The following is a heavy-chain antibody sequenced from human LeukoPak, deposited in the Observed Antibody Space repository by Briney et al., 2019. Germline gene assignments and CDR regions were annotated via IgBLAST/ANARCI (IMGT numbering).Heavy chain of an antibody. CDR2: INAGNGNT. J-gene: IGHJ5*02. V-gene: IGHV1-3*01. D-gene: IGHD6-13*01. Sequence: ASVKVSCKASGYTFTSYAMHWVRQAPGQRLEWMGWINAGNGNTKYSQKFQGRVTITRDTSASTAYMELSSLRSEDTAVYYCARFLGGYSNVEANWFDPWGQGTLVTVSS. CDR1: GYTFTSYA. CDR3: ARFLGGYSNVEANWFDP.